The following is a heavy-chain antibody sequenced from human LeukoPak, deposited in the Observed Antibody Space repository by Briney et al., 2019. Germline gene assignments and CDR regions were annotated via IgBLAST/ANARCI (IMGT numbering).Heavy chain of an antibody. CDR1: GGSISSSSYY. J-gene: IGHJ3*02. Sequence: SETLSLTCTVSGGSISSSSYYWSWIRQPPGKGLEWIGYIYYSGSTNYNPSLKSRVTISVDTSKNQFSLKLSSVTAADTAVYYCASNSGSYFWGIEQAFDIWGQGTMVTVSS. D-gene: IGHD1-26*01. CDR3: ASNSGSYFWGIEQAFDI. CDR2: IYYSGST. V-gene: IGHV4-61*05.